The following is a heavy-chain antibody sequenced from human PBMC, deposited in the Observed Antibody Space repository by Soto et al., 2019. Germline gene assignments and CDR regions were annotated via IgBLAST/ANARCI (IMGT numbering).Heavy chain of an antibody. D-gene: IGHD3-22*01. CDR2: IYYSGST. CDR3: ARVTFHYDSSGYYSSWHFDY. J-gene: IGHJ4*02. Sequence: SETLSLTCTVSGGSINTGGYYWNWIRQHPGKGLEWIGYIYYSGSTYYNPSLKSRVTISVDTSKNHFSLKLSSVTAADTAVYYCARVTFHYDSSGYYSSWHFDYWGQGTLVTVSS. CDR1: GGSINTGGYY. V-gene: IGHV4-31*03.